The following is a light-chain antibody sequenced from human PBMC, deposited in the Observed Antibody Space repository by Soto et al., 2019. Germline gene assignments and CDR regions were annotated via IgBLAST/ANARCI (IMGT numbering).Light chain of an antibody. Sequence: DIQITQSPSSVSASVGDRVTISCRASQRGGGWIAWFQQKPGQAPRALIYGGTLLQSGGPSRFSGSDSGAEFTLTISSLQPEDFATYFCQLATSFPPVPAFGGGTKVEIK. J-gene: IGKJ4*01. CDR2: GGT. CDR3: QLATSFPPVPA. CDR1: QRGGGW. V-gene: IGKV1-12*01.